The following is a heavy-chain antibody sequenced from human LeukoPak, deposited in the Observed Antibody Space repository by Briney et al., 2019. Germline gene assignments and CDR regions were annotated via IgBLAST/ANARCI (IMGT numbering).Heavy chain of an antibody. CDR1: GGSISSGDYY. CDR2: IYYSGST. J-gene: IGHJ3*02. Sequence: SETLSLTCTVSGGSISSGDYYWSWIRQPPGKGLEWVGYIYYSGSTYYNPSLRSRVTISVDTSKNQFSLKLSSVTAADTAVYYCARDLAYYYGSGSSYTNFDAFDIWGQGTMATVSS. CDR3: ARDLAYYYGSGSSYTNFDAFDI. D-gene: IGHD3-10*01. V-gene: IGHV4-30-4*01.